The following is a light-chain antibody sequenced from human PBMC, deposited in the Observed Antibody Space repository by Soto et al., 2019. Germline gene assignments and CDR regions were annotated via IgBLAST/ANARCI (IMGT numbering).Light chain of an antibody. CDR1: QSISSY. J-gene: IGKJ1*01. Sequence: DIQMTQSPSSLSASVGDRVTITCRASQSISSYLNWYQQKPGKAPKLLIYAASSLQSGVPSRFSGSGSGTDFTLTISRRQPEDFATYHCQQSYSTPLAFGQGTKVDIK. CDR3: QQSYSTPLA. V-gene: IGKV1-39*01. CDR2: AAS.